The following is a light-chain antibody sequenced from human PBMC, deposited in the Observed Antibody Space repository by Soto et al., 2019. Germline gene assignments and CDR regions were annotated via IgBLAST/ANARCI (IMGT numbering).Light chain of an antibody. CDR3: SSYAGSYPLV. Sequence: QSVLTQPRSVSGSPGQSVTISCTGTSNDVGGYNFVSWYQQHPGKVPKLFIYDVSRRPSGVPDRFSGSKSGNTASLTISGLQAEDEADYYCSSYAGSYPLVFGGGTKLPVL. CDR1: SNDVGGYNF. V-gene: IGLV2-11*01. CDR2: DVS. J-gene: IGLJ2*01.